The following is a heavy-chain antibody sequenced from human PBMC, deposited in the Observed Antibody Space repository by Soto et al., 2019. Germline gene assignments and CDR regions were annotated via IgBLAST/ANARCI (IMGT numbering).Heavy chain of an antibody. V-gene: IGHV4-59*01. D-gene: IGHD3-10*01. CDR1: GGSISSYY. Sequence: NPSETLSLTCTVSGGSISSYYWSWIRQPPGKGLEWIGYIYYSGSTNYNPSLKSRVTISVDTSKNQFSLKLSSVTAADTAVYYWARCTPRGCPSGRAPPSFDAWGQGTLVTVSS. J-gene: IGHJ4*02. CDR2: IYYSGST. CDR3: ARCTPRGCPSGRAPPSFDA.